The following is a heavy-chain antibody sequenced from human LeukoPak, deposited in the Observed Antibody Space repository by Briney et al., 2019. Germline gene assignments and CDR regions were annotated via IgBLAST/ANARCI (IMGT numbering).Heavy chain of an antibody. CDR2: ITNSGTT. V-gene: IGHV4-59*11. CDR1: GESISSHY. D-gene: IGHD6-19*01. CDR3: ARDKRVAVAGTYIYYYYMDV. Sequence: PSETLSLTCNVSGESISSHYWSWTRQSPGKGLEWIGYITNSGTTKFNPSLKSRVTMSVDTSKNQFSLKLSSATAADTAVYYCARDKRVAVAGTYIYYYYMDVWGNGTTVTISS. J-gene: IGHJ6*03.